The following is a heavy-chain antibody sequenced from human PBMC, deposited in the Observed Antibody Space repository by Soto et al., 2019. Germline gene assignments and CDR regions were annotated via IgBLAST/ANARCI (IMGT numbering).Heavy chain of an antibody. CDR2: ISGSGDNS. D-gene: IGHD1-7*01. CDR1: GCPFSIKA. CDR3: DYWNYAFEY. V-gene: IGHV3-23*01. J-gene: IGHJ4*02. Sequence: GGAVKVSSAALGCPFSIKAISGVGKAPGKGLEWVSGISGSGDNSYYADSVKGRFTISRDNSKNTLFLQLNSLRADDTAIYYCDYWNYAFEYWGQGTLVTVSS.